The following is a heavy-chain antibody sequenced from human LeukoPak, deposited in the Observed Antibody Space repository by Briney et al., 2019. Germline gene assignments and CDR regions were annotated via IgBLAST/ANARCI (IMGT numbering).Heavy chain of an antibody. CDR3: AKDLSGDRDY. J-gene: IGHJ4*02. CDR2: IKQDGSEK. CDR1: GFTFSSYW. Sequence: GGSLRLSCAASGFTFSSYWMSWVRQAPGKGLEWVANIKQDGSEKYYVDSVRGRFTISRDNAKNTVYLQMNSLRAEDTAVYYCAKDLSGDRDYWGQGVLVTVSS. D-gene: IGHD2-21*02. V-gene: IGHV3-7*01.